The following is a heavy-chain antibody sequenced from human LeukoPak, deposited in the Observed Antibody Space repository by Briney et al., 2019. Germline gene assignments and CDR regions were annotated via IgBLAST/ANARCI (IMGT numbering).Heavy chain of an antibody. Sequence: GGSLRLSCAASGLTFSSYSMNSARPAPGEGLEWVSSISSSSSYIYYAASVKGRFTISRANAKNSLYLQMNGLRAEDTVVYYCARALTVGDYYYGMDVWGQGTTVTVSS. CDR1: GLTFSSYS. J-gene: IGHJ6*02. CDR2: ISSSSSYI. D-gene: IGHD4-17*01. CDR3: ARALTVGDYYYGMDV. V-gene: IGHV3-21*01.